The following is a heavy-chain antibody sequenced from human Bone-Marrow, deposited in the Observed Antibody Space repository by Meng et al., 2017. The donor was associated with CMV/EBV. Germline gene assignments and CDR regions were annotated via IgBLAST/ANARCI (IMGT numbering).Heavy chain of an antibody. CDR3: ARYYYDSSGYSTYFDY. D-gene: IGHD3-22*01. V-gene: IGHV4-39*01. CDR1: GGSISSSSYY. CDR2: IYYSGST. Sequence: SETLSLTCTVSGGSISSSSYYWGWIRQPPGKGLEWIGSIYYSGSTYYNPSLKTRVTISVDTSKNQFSLKLISVTAADTAVYDCARYYYDSSGYSTYFDYWDQGTLATVSS. J-gene: IGHJ4*02.